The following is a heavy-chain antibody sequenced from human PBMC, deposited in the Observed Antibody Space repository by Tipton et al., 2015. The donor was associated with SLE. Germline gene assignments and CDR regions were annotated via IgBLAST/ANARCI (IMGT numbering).Heavy chain of an antibody. J-gene: IGHJ4*02. CDR2: IYYSGST. Sequence: TLSLTCTVSGGSISSHYWSWIRQPPGKGLEWIGYIYYSGSTNYNPSLKSRVTILVDTSKNQFSLKLSSVTAADTAVYYCARDSSGWVSFDYWGQGTLVTVSS. D-gene: IGHD6-19*01. CDR1: GGSISSHY. V-gene: IGHV4-59*11. CDR3: ARDSSGWVSFDY.